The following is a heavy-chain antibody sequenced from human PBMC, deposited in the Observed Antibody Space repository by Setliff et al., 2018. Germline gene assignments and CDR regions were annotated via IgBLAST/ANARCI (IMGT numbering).Heavy chain of an antibody. CDR3: ARMSGFLYMDV. Sequence: PSETLSLTCTVSGDSISRAKYYWSWIRQSAGKGLECLGRIYTDGSTKYNPSLNSRVTLLIDTAKNQFSLKLTSVTAADTAVYYCARMSGFLYMDVWGKGTTVTVSS. J-gene: IGHJ6*03. CDR2: IYTDGST. CDR1: GDSISRAKYY. V-gene: IGHV4-61*02. D-gene: IGHD3-3*01.